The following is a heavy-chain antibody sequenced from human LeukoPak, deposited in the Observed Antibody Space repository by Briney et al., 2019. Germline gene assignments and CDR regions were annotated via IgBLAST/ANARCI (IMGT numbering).Heavy chain of an antibody. CDR1: GGSISSYY. CDR3: ARGPYYYDGSGAFDI. V-gene: IGHV4-59*01. CDR2: IFDTGST. D-gene: IGHD3-22*01. J-gene: IGHJ3*02. Sequence: SETLSLTCTVSGGSISSYYWSWVRQPPGKGLEWIGYIFDTGSTNYNPSLKSRVTISVDTSKNQFSLKLSSVTAADTAVYYCARGPYYYDGSGAFDIWGQGTMVTVSS.